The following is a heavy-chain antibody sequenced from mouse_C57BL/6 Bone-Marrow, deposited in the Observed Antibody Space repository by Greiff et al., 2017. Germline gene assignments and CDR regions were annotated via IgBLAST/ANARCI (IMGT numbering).Heavy chain of an antibody. Sequence: EVQLQQSGPELVKPGASVKIPCKASGYTFTDYNMDWVKQSHGKSLEWIGDINPNNGGTIYNQKFKGKATLTVDKSSSTAYMELRSLTSEDTAVYYCAREGYRGITEGYFDYWGQGTTLTVSS. CDR3: AREGYRGITEGYFDY. V-gene: IGHV1-18*01. CDR2: INPNNGGT. D-gene: IGHD1-3*01. CDR1: GYTFTDYN. J-gene: IGHJ2*01.